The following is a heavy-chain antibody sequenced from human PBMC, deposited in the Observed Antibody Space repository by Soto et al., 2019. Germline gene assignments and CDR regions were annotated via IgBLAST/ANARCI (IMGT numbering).Heavy chain of an antibody. CDR1: GYSFTSYW. Sequence: GESLKISRKGSGYSFTSYWISWARQMPGKGLEWMGRIDPSDSYTNYSPSFQGHVTISADKSISTAYLQWSSLKASDTAMYYCARHPLRAAGIYDYYCMDVGGQGTTVTVSS. D-gene: IGHD6-13*01. J-gene: IGHJ6*02. V-gene: IGHV5-10-1*01. CDR3: ARHPLRAAGIYDYYCMDV. CDR2: IDPSDSYT.